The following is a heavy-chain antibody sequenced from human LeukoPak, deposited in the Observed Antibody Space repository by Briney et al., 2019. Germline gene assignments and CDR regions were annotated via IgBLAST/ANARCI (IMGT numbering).Heavy chain of an antibody. CDR1: GGSISSYY. J-gene: IGHJ3*02. CDR3: ARCPRAAFDI. CDR2: IYYSGST. Sequence: PSESLSLTCTVSGGSISSYYWGWIRQPPGKGLEWIGYIYYSGSTNYNPSLKSRVTISVDTSKNQFSLKLSSVTAAVTAVYYCARCPRAAFDIWGQGTMVTVSS. V-gene: IGHV4-59*01.